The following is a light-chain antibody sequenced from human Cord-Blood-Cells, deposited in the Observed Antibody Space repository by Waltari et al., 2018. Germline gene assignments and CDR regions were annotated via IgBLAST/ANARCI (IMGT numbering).Light chain of an antibody. Sequence: EIVLTQSPATLSLSPGERATLSCGAGQSVSSSYLAWYQQKPGLAPRLLIYDASSRATGIPDMFSGSGSGTDFTLTISRLEPEDFAVYYCQQYGSSPLTFGGGTKVEIK. CDR1: QSVSSSY. CDR3: QQYGSSPLT. CDR2: DAS. V-gene: IGKV3D-20*01. J-gene: IGKJ4*01.